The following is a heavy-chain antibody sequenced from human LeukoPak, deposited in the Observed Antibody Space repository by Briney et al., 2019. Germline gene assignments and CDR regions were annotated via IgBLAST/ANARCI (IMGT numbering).Heavy chain of an antibody. CDR1: GFTFDDYG. J-gene: IGHJ4*02. Sequence: GGSLRLSCVASGFTFDDYGMSWVRQAPGKGLEWVSTISNSDDSTYYADSVKGRFTISRDNSKNTLYLQINSLRAEDTAVYFCAKDRLGGPYFFHYWGQGTLVTVSS. D-gene: IGHD3-16*01. V-gene: IGHV3-23*01. CDR2: ISNSDDST. CDR3: AKDRLGGPYFFHY.